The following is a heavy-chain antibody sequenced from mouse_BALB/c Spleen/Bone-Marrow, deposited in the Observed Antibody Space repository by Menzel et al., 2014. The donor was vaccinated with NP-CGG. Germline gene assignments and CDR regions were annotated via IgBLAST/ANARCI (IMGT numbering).Heavy chain of an antibody. V-gene: IGHV5-12*02. J-gene: IGHJ4*01. CDR1: GFTFSDYY. CDR3: ARRGWYYAMDY. CDR2: ISNGGGST. Sequence: DVMLVESGGGLVQPGGSPKLSCATSGFTFSDYYMYWVRQTPEKRLEWVAYISNGGGSTYYPDTVKGRFTISRDNAKNTLYLQMSRLKSEDTAMYYCARRGWYYAMDYWGQGTSVTVSS. D-gene: IGHD2-3*01.